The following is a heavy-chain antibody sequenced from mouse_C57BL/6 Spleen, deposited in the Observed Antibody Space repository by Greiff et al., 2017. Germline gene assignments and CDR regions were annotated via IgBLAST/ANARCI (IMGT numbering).Heavy chain of an antibody. Sequence: EVQGVESGGGLVQPGGSLKLSCAASGFTFSDYYMYWVRQTPEKRLEWVAYISNGGGSTYYPDTVKGRFTISRDNAKNTLYLQMSRLTSEDTAMYDCARRYEYELWYFEVWGTGTTVTVAS. V-gene: IGHV5-12*01. CDR2: ISNGGGST. J-gene: IGHJ1*03. CDR1: GFTFSDYY. D-gene: IGHD2-4*01. CDR3: ARRYEYELWYFEV.